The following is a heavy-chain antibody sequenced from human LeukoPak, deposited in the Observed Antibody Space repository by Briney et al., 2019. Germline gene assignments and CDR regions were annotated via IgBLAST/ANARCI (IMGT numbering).Heavy chain of an antibody. D-gene: IGHD2-2*02. J-gene: IGHJ4*02. Sequence: GASVKVSCKASGYTFTSYGISWVRQAPGQGLEWMGWISAYNGNTNYAQKLQGRVTMTTVTSTSTAYMELRSLRSDDTAVYYCASPLPRYCSSTSCYNDYWGQGTLVTVSS. V-gene: IGHV1-18*01. CDR3: ASPLPRYCSSTSCYNDY. CDR2: ISAYNGNT. CDR1: GYTFTSYG.